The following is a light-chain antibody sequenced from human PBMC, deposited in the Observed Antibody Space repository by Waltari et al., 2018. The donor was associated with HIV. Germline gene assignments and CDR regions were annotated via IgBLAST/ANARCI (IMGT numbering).Light chain of an antibody. CDR1: DSDIGSTNF. Sequence: ALTQPPSASGSPGQSVTISCTGGDSDIGSTNFFYWYQQHPGKAPKLMLYEVNKRPSGVSHRFSGAKSGSVASLTVSGLQADDEADYYCSSYAGRDIRVVFGGGTKLTVL. CDR3: SSYAGRDIRVV. J-gene: IGLJ2*01. V-gene: IGLV2-8*01. CDR2: EVN.